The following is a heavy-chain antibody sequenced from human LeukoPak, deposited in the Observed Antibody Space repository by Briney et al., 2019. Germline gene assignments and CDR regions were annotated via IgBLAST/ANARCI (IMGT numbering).Heavy chain of an antibody. CDR2: ISGSGGTT. Sequence: GGSLRLSCAASGFTFSSYAMRWVRQAPGKGLEWVSLISGSGGTTYYADSVKGRFTISRDNSKNTLYMQMNSLRGEDTAIYYCAKDRDRIVHDYGSGSYSSPVGDWGQGTLVTVSS. CDR3: AKDRDRIVHDYGSGSYSSPVGD. J-gene: IGHJ4*02. V-gene: IGHV3-23*01. D-gene: IGHD3-10*01. CDR1: GFTFSSYA.